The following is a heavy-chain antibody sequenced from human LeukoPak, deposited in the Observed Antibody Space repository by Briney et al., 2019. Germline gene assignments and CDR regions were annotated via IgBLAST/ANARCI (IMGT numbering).Heavy chain of an antibody. CDR2: ISYDGSNK. D-gene: IGHD5-12*01. J-gene: IGHJ4*02. V-gene: IGHV3-30*04. CDR1: GFTFSSYA. Sequence: PGRSLRLSCAASGFTFSSYAMHWVRQAPGKGLEWVAVISYDGSNKYYADSVKGRFTISRDNSKNTLYLQMNSLRAEDTAVYCCARDGIVAAFDYWGQGTLVTVSS. CDR3: ARDGIVAAFDY.